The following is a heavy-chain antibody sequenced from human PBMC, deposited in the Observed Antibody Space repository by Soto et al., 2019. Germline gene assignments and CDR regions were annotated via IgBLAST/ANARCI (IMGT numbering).Heavy chain of an antibody. Sequence: VKVSCKASGYTFTCYYMHWVRQAPGQGREGMGWSNPNSGGTNYAQKFQGRVTITRDNSMSTAYLEMSRLRSDDTAVYYCARESEIYDFWSGYYSNWFDVWGQGTMVTVSS. CDR3: ARESEIYDFWSGYYSNWFDV. D-gene: IGHD3-3*01. J-gene: IGHJ5*02. V-gene: IGHV1-2*02. CDR2: SNPNSGGT. CDR1: GYTFTCYY.